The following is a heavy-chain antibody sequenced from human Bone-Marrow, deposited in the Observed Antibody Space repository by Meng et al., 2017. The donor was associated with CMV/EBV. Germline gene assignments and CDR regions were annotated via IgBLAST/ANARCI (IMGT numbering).Heavy chain of an antibody. J-gene: IGHJ4*02. V-gene: IGHV1-46*01. CDR1: GYTFTSYY. D-gene: IGHD1-26*01. CDR3: ARDHRKIYSGSYPQGDFFDL. CDR2: INPSGGST. Sequence: ASVKVSCKASGYTFTSYYMHWVRQAPGQGLEWMGIINPSGGSTDYAQKFRGRVTLSRDTSTTTAYMQMFSLRSEDAAIYCCARDHRKIYSGSYPQGDFFDLWGQGTLVTVSS.